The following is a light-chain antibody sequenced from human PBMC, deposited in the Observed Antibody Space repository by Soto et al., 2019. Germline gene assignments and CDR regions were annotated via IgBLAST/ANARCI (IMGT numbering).Light chain of an antibody. CDR1: QDIRTC. CDR3: QLSENLPRTT. Sequence: DIQMTQSPSSLSASVGDRVTITRQASQDIRTCLNWYHQKPGKAPKLLIYDGSNLETGVPARFSGSGSGTDLTFSVSSLQPEDIAAYYCQLSENLPRTTFGGGTKVEIK. V-gene: IGKV1-33*01. J-gene: IGKJ4*01. CDR2: DGS.